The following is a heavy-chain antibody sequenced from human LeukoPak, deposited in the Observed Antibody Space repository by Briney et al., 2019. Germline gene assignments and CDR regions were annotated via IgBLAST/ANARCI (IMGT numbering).Heavy chain of an antibody. Sequence: GGSLRLSCAASGFTFSSYSMNWVRQAPGKGLEWVSSIPGSSSSKYYADSVKGRFTISRDNAKNSLYLQLNSLRAEDTAMYYCARAGRLPHPQYYFDSWGQGTLVTVSS. CDR2: IPGSSSSK. V-gene: IGHV3-21*01. J-gene: IGHJ4*02. CDR1: GFTFSSYS. CDR3: ARAGRLPHPQYYFDS. D-gene: IGHD4-11*01.